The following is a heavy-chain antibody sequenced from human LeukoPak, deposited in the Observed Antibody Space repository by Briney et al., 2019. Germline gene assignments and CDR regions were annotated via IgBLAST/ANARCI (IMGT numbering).Heavy chain of an antibody. J-gene: IGHJ3*02. D-gene: IGHD4-17*01. CDR3: AREWTTNYAFDI. CDR2: ISYDGSNK. CDR1: GFTFSNYA. V-gene: IGHV3-30-3*01. Sequence: GRSLRLSCAASGFTFSNYAMHWVRQAPGKGLEWVAVISYDGSNKYYADSVKGRFTISRDNSKNTLYLQMNSLRAEDTAVYYCAREWTTNYAFDIWGQGTMVTVSS.